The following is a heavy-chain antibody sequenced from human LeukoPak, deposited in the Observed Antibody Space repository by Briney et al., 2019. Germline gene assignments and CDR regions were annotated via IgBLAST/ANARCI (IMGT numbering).Heavy chain of an antibody. CDR1: GYTLTELS. CDR3: ARDSYYDSSGYYFDY. D-gene: IGHD3-22*01. CDR2: FDPEDGET. Sequence: ASVKVSCKVSGYTLTELSMHWVRQAPGKGLEWMGGFDPEDGETIYAQKFQGRVTMTRDTSTSTVYMELSSLRSEDTAVYYCARDSYYDSSGYYFDYWGQGTLVTVSS. V-gene: IGHV1-24*01. J-gene: IGHJ4*02.